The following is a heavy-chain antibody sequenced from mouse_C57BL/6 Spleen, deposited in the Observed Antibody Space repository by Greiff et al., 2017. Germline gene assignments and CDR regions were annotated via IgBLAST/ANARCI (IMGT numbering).Heavy chain of an antibody. V-gene: IGHV1-26*01. D-gene: IGHD2-4*01. J-gene: IGHJ2*01. CDR3: ARMITPYYFDY. CDR2: INPNNGGT. CDR1: GYTFTDYY. Sequence: EVQLQQSGPELVKPGASVKISCKASGYTFTDYYMNWVKQSHGKSLEWIGDINPNNGGTSYNQKFKGKATLTVDKSSSTAYMEIRSLTSEDSAVYYCARMITPYYFDYWGQGTTLTVSS.